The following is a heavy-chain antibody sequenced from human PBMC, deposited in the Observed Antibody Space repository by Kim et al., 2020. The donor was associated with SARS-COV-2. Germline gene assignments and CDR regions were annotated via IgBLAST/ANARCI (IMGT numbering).Heavy chain of an antibody. CDR2: INAGNGNT. Sequence: ASVKVSCKASGYTFTSYAMHWVRQAPGQRLEWMGWINAGNGNTKYSQKFQGRVTITRDTSASTAYMELSSLRSEDTAVYYCAREEWLQFRGLRWGMDVWGQGTTVTVSS. CDR3: AREEWLQFRGLRWGMDV. V-gene: IGHV1-3*01. D-gene: IGHD5-12*01. CDR1: GYTFTSYA. J-gene: IGHJ6*02.